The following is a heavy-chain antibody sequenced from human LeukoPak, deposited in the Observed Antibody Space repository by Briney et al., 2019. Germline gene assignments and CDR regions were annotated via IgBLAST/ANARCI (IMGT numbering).Heavy chain of an antibody. J-gene: IGHJ3*02. CDR2: INHSGST. V-gene: IGHV4-34*01. CDR3: ASFGVGSDAFDI. Sequence: PSETLSLTCAVYGGSFSGYYWSWIRQPPGKGLEWIGEINHSGSTNYNPSLKSRVSISVDTSKNQFSLKLSSVTAADTAVYYCASFGVGSDAFDIWGQGTMVTVSS. D-gene: IGHD3-3*01. CDR1: GGSFSGYY.